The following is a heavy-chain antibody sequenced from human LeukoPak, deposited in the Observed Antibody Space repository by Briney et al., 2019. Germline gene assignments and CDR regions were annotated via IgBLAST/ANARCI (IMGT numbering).Heavy chain of an antibody. CDR3: ARASGELRIDY. J-gene: IGHJ4*02. CDR1: GYSISSGYY. CDR2: IYHSGST. V-gene: IGHV4-38-2*01. D-gene: IGHD2-15*01. Sequence: SETLSLTCAVSGYSISSGYYWGWIRQPPGKGLEWIGSIYHSGSTYYNPSLKSRVTILVDTSKNQFSLKLSSVTAADTAVYYCARASGELRIDYWGQGTLVTVSS.